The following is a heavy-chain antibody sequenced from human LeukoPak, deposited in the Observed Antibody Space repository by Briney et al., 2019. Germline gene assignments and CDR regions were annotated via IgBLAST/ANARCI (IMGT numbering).Heavy chain of an antibody. V-gene: IGHV1-18*01. CDR2: ISSYTGNT. D-gene: IGHD5-24*01. Sequence: GASVKVSCKASGYTFTSYGISWVRQAPGQGLEWVGWISSYTGNTNYAQKVQGRVTMTTDTSPSTAYMELRSLRSDDTAVYYCARDGYNYGGGFDYWGQGTLVTVSS. CDR3: ARDGYNYGGGFDY. J-gene: IGHJ4*02. CDR1: GYTFTSYG.